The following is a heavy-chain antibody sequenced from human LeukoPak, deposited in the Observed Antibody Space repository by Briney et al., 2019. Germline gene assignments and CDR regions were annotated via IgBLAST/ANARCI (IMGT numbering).Heavy chain of an antibody. J-gene: IGHJ4*02. Sequence: GASVKVSCKASGGTFSSYAISWVRQAPGQGLEWMGGIIPIFGTANYAQKFQGRVTITTDESTSTAYMELSSLRSDDTAVYYCARGVFSQGFDYWGQGTLVTVSS. V-gene: IGHV1-69*05. CDR3: ARGVFSQGFDY. CDR1: GGTFSSYA. CDR2: IIPIFGTA. D-gene: IGHD3-3*02.